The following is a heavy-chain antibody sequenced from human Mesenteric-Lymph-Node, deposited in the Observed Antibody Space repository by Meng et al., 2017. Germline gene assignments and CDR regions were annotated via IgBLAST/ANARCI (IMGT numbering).Heavy chain of an antibody. J-gene: IGHJ5*02. CDR2: ISSSAKTR. Sequence: QVQLVESGVALFNPVKSLLLSCAASGFTFSDYYMSWVRQALGKGLEWISYISSSAKTRYYADSVNGRFTISRDNAKNSLYLQMNSLRAEDTAVYYCASVARPWQYLVSWGQGTLVTVSS. CDR1: GFTFSDYY. D-gene: IGHD6-13*01. V-gene: IGHV3-11*01. CDR3: ASVARPWQYLVS.